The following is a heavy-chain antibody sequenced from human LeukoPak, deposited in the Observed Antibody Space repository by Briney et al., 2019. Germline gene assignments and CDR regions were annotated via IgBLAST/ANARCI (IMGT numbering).Heavy chain of an antibody. CDR1: GYTFTKYG. J-gene: IGHJ6*03. CDR3: ARGIGIGTVLMVHGNMDV. CDR2: INTDTGNP. Sequence: ASVKVSCKASGYTFTKYGVYWVRQAPGQGLEWMGWINTDTGNPTYAQGFTGRFVFSLDTSVSTTYLQISSLKPEDTAVYYCARGIGIGTVLMVHGNMDVWGKGTTVAVSS. V-gene: IGHV7-4-1*02. D-gene: IGHD2-8*01.